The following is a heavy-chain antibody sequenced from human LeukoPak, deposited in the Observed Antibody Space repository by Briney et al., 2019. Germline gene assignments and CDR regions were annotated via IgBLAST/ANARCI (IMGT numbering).Heavy chain of an antibody. CDR3: ARAIIYYGSGSYEHKFDY. D-gene: IGHD3-10*01. J-gene: IGHJ4*02. Sequence: SETLSLTCAVYGGSFSGYYWSLIRQPPGKGLEWIGEINHSGSTNYNPSLKSRVTISVDTSKNQFSLKLSSVTAADTAVYYCARAIIYYGSGSYEHKFDYWGQGTLVTVSS. CDR1: GGSFSGYY. CDR2: INHSGST. V-gene: IGHV4-34*01.